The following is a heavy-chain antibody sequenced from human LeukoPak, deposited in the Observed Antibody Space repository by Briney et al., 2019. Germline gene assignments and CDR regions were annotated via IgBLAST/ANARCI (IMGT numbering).Heavy chain of an antibody. CDR2: IYYSGST. CDR1: GGSVSSGSYY. D-gene: IGHD2-15*01. CDR3: ARLGIYCSGGSCYPDAFDI. J-gene: IGHJ3*02. Sequence: SETLSLTCTVSGGSVSSGSYYWSWIRQPLGKGLEWIGYIYYSGSTNYNPSLKSRVTISVDTSKNQFSLKLSSVTAADTAVYYCARLGIYCSGGSCYPDAFDIWGQGTMVTVSS. V-gene: IGHV4-61*01.